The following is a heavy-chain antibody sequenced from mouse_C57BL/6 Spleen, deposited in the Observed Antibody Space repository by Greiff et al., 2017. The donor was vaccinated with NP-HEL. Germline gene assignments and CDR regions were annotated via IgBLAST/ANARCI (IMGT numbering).Heavy chain of an antibody. D-gene: IGHD2-3*01. J-gene: IGHJ2*01. Sequence: VQLQQSGPVLVKPGASVKMSCKASGYTFTDYYMNWVKQSHGKSLEWIGVINPYNGGTSYNQKFKGKATLTVDKSSSTAYMELNSLTSEDSAVYYCSRTLDGYYPYFDYWGQGTTLTVSS. CDR1: GYTFTDYY. CDR2: INPYNGGT. CDR3: SRTLDGYYPYFDY. V-gene: IGHV1-19*01.